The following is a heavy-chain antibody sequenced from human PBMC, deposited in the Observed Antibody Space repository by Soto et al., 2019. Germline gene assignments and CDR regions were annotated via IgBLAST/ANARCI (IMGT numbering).Heavy chain of an antibody. V-gene: IGHV1-69*13. CDR2: IIPIFGTA. J-gene: IGHJ6*02. CDR3: AKNPENYYYGMDV. CDR1: GGTFSSYA. Sequence: SVKVSCKASGGTFSSYAISWVRQAPGQGLGWMGGIIPIFGTANYAQKFQGRVTITADESTSTAYMELSSLRSEDTAVYYCAKNPENYYYGMDVWGQGTTVTVSS.